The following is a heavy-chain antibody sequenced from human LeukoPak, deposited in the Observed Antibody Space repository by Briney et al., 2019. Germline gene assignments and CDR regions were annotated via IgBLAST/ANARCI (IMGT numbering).Heavy chain of an antibody. Sequence: GGSLRLSCAASGFTFSSYSINWVRQAPGKGLEWVSCISSTSSAIYYADSVKGRFTISRDNAKNSLYLQMNGLRAEDTAVYYCARVIGSYGDSAYWGQGTLVTVSS. CDR3: ARVIGSYGDSAY. J-gene: IGHJ4*02. D-gene: IGHD3-16*01. CDR2: ISSTSSAI. V-gene: IGHV3-48*04. CDR1: GFTFSSYS.